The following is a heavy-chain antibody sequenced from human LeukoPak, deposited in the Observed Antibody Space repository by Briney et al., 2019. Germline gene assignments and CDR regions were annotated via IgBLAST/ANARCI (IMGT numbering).Heavy chain of an antibody. V-gene: IGHV4-39*01. Sequence: SETLSLTCTVSGGSISSSSYYWGWIRQPPGKGLEWIGSIYYSGSTYYNPSLKSRVTMSVDTSKNQFSLKLSSVTAADTAVYYCASGIVVVVAATYYFDYWGQGTLVTVSS. D-gene: IGHD2-15*01. CDR3: ASGIVVVVAATYYFDY. CDR2: IYYSGST. J-gene: IGHJ4*02. CDR1: GGSISSSSYY.